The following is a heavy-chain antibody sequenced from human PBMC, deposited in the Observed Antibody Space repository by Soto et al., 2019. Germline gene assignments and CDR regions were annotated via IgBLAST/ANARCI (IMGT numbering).Heavy chain of an antibody. D-gene: IGHD4-17*01. J-gene: IGHJ2*01. CDR1: GFTFSGSA. CDR3: TYTVTTRYWYFDL. CDR2: IRSKANSYAT. Sequence: GGSLRLSCAASGFTFSGSAMHWVRQASGKGLEWVGRIRSKANSYATAYAASVKGRFTISRDDSKNTAYLQMNSLKTEDTAVYYCTYTVTTRYWYFDLWGRGTLVTVSS. V-gene: IGHV3-73*01.